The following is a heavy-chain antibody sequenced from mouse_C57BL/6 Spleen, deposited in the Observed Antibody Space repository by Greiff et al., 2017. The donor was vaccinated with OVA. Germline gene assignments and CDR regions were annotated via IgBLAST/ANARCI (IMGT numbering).Heavy chain of an antibody. CDR2: IDPSDSYT. Sequence: QVQLQQPGAELVKPGASVKLSCKASGYTFTSYWMQWVKQRPGQGLEWIGEIDPSDSYTNYNQKFKGKATLTVDTSSRTAYMQPSSLTSEDSAVYYGARGPNGERPYYFDYWGQGTTLTVAS. CDR1: GYTFTSYW. CDR3: ARGPNGERPYYFDY. J-gene: IGHJ2*01. D-gene: IGHD4-1*01. V-gene: IGHV1-50*01.